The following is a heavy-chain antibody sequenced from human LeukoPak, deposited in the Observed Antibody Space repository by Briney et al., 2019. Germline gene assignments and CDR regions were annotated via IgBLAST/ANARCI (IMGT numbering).Heavy chain of an antibody. D-gene: IGHD3-10*01. Sequence: ASVKVSCKASGYTFTGYYMHWVRQAPGQGLEWMGWINPNSGGTNYAQKFQGRVTMTRDTSISTAYMELRRLRSDDTAVYYCARAQAQAYGSGSYYIPVISGSDYWGQGTLVTVSS. CDR3: ARAQAQAYGSGSYYIPVISGSDY. CDR2: INPNSGGT. CDR1: GYTFTGYY. V-gene: IGHV1-2*02. J-gene: IGHJ4*02.